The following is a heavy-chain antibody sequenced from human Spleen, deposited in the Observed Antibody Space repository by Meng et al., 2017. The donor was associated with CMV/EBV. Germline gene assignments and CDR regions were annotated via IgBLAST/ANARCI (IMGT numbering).Heavy chain of an antibody. Sequence: ESGGGSVQPGGSLRLSCADSEFTFSNYWFHWVRQIPGEGLVWVSRINTDGTFTSYADSVKGRFTIYRDNARNTLYLEMNNLRVDDSAVYYCGRDLTGEGDRWGQGTLVTVSS. CDR1: EFTFSNYW. D-gene: IGHD7-27*01. CDR3: GRDLTGEGDR. J-gene: IGHJ4*02. CDR2: INTDGTFT. V-gene: IGHV3-74*03.